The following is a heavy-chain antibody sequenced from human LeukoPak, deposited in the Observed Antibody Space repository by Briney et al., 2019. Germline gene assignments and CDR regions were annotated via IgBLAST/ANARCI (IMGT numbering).Heavy chain of an antibody. CDR3: ARVPMGASYYYMDV. CDR2: IYHLGST. D-gene: IGHD1-26*01. V-gene: IGHV4-31*03. J-gene: IGHJ6*03. CDR1: GASISRGSYY. Sequence: SETLSLTCTVSGASISRGSYYWSWIRQHPGKGLEWIGYIYHLGSTYYNPSLKSRLTISIDTSKNQFSLNLRSVTAADTAMYYCARVPMGASYYYMDVWGKGTSVTVSS.